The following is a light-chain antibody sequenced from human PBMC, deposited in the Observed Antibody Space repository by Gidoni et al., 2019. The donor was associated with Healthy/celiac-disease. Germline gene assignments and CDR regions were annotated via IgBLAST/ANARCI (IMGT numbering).Light chain of an antibody. CDR3: AALDDSLNGPV. CDR2: SNN. J-gene: IGLJ2*01. CDR1: SSNIGSNT. V-gene: IGLV1-44*01. Sequence: QSVLTQPPSASGTPGPRVTISCSGSSSNIGSNTVNWYQQLPGTAPQLLIYSNNQRPSGVPDRFSGSKSGTSASLAISGLQSEDEADYYCAALDDSLNGPVFGGGTKLTVL.